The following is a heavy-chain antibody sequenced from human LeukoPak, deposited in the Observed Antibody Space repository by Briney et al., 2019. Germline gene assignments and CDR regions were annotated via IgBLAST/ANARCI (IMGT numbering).Heavy chain of an antibody. CDR1: GGSISTSNW. D-gene: IGHD3-10*01. CDR3: ARGGFWAPKTFDY. CDR2: IFHSGST. Sequence: SETLSLTCAVSGGSISTSNWWSWVRPPPGKGLEWIGEIFHSGSTNYNPSLKSRVTISVDKSKNQFSLKLTSVTAADTAVYYCARGGFWAPKTFDYWGQGTLVTVSS. V-gene: IGHV4-4*02. J-gene: IGHJ4*02.